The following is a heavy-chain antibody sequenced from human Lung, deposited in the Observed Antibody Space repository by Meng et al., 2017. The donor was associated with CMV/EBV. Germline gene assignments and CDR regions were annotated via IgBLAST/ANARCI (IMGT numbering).Heavy chain of an antibody. CDR3: ARGEGSGWNDRCGWFDP. J-gene: IGHJ5*02. CDR2: INHSGST. D-gene: IGHD1-1*01. V-gene: IGHV4-34*01. Sequence: SETLSLXXAVYGGSFSDYYWSWIRQPPGKGLEWIGEINHSGSTNYNPSLKSRVTISVDTSKNQFSLKVSSVTAADTAVYYCARGEGSGWNDRCGWFDPWGQGTXVTVSS. CDR1: GGSFSDYY.